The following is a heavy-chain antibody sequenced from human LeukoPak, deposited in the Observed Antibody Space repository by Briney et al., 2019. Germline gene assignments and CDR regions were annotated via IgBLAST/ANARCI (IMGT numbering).Heavy chain of an antibody. CDR3: AMVRGYYYGGLDV. D-gene: IGHD3-10*01. CDR2: INSDGSST. V-gene: IGHV3-74*01. Sequence: GGSLRLSCAASGFTFSSYWMHWVRQAPGKGLVWVSRINSDGSSTSYADSVKGRFTISRDNAMHTLYLQMNSLRAEDTAVYYCAMVRGYYYGGLDVWGQGTT. J-gene: IGHJ6*02. CDR1: GFTFSSYW.